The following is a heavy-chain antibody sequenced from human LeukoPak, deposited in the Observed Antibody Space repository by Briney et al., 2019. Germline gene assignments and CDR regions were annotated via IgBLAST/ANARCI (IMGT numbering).Heavy chain of an antibody. CDR2: IKQDGSEK. D-gene: IGHD5-12*01. CDR3: ARAIPIQNIVATIYFDY. CDR1: GFTFSSYW. Sequence: GGSLRLSCAASGFTFSSYWMSWVRQAPGKGLEWVANIKQDGSEKYYVDSVKGRFTISRDNAKNSLYLQMNSLRAEDTAVYYCARAIPIQNIVATIYFDYWGQGTLVTVSS. V-gene: IGHV3-7*01. J-gene: IGHJ4*02.